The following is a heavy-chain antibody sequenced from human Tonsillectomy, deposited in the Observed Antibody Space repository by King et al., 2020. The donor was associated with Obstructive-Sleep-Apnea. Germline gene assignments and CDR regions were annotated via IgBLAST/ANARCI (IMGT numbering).Heavy chain of an antibody. D-gene: IGHD3-10*01. V-gene: IGHV2-5*01. CDR2: IYWNDDE. Sequence: TLKESGPTLVKPTQTLTLTCTFSGFSLSTTGVGVGWIRQPPGKALEWLALIYWNDDERYSPFLKTSLTITKGTSKNQVVLIMTNVDPVYTATYYCASSQSPMLRGIITSNWFDSWGQGTLVTVSS. J-gene: IGHJ5*01. CDR3: ASSQSPMLRGIITSNWFDS. CDR1: GFSLSTTGVG.